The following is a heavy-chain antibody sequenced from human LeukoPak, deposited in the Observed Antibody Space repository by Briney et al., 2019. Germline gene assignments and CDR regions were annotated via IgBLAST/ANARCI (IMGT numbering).Heavy chain of an antibody. D-gene: IGHD4-17*01. CDR2: ISAYNGNT. CDR3: ARGVYGDYGPGTNWFDP. J-gene: IGHJ5*02. CDR1: GYTFTSYG. Sequence: ASVKVSCKASGYTFTSYGISWVRQAPGQGLEWMGWISAYNGNTNYAQKLQGRVTMTTDTSTRTAYMELRSLRSDATAVYYCARGVYGDYGPGTNWFDPWGQGTLVTVSS. V-gene: IGHV1-18*01.